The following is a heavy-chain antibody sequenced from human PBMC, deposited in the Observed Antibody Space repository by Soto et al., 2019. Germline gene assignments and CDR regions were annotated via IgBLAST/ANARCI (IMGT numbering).Heavy chain of an antibody. J-gene: IGHJ6*02. V-gene: IGHV3-48*03. CDR1: GLTFSNYE. CDR3: SRDKGERVAYGMDV. D-gene: IGHD3-16*01. Sequence: EVQLVESGGGLVLPGGSLRLSCSASGLTFSNYEMNWVRQAPGKGLEWVSYIGRSGTTTYYADSVKGRFTISRDSAENSLFLQMNSLRADDTAVYYCSRDKGERVAYGMDVWGQGTTVTVSS. CDR2: IGRSGTTT.